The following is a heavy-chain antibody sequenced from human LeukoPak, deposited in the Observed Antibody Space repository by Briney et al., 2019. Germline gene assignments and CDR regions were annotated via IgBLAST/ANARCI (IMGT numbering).Heavy chain of an antibody. V-gene: IGHV3-20*01. J-gene: IGHJ4*02. D-gene: IGHD3-16*02. CDR1: GFTFSSYG. CDR2: INWNGGST. CDR3: ARGRLGELSFFDY. Sequence: GGSLRLSCAASGFTFSSYGMSWVRQAPGKGLEWVSGINWNGGSTGYADSVKGRFTISRDNAKNSLYLQMNSLRAEDTALYHCARGRLGELSFFDYWGQGTLVTVSS.